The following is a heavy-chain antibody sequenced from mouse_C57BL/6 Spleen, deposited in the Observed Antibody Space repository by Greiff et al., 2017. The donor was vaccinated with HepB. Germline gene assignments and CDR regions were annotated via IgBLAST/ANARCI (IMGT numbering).Heavy chain of an antibody. V-gene: IGHV1-26*01. CDR2: INPNNGGT. J-gene: IGHJ3*01. Sequence: VQLKQSGPELVKPGASVKISCKASGYTFTDYYMNWVKQSHGKSLEWIGDINPNNGGTSYNQKFKGKATLTVDKSSSTAYMELRSLTSEDSAVYYCARYDYDDTAWFAYWGQGTLVTVSA. CDR1: GYTFTDYY. CDR3: ARYDYDDTAWFAY. D-gene: IGHD2-4*01.